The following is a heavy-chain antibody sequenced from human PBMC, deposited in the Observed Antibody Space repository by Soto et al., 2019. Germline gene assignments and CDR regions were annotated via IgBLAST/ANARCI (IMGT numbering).Heavy chain of an antibody. D-gene: IGHD3-10*01. J-gene: IGHJ4*02. CDR2: INAGNGYT. Sequence: QVQLVQSGAEGKKPGASVKVSCETSGYTFANYPMHWVRQAPGQTLEWMGWINAGNGYTKYSQKFQGRVTITRDTSASIAYMELRSLRSEATAVYYCARAKIITPLDYWGQGTLVTVSS. CDR3: ARAKIITPLDY. V-gene: IGHV1-3*01. CDR1: GYTFANYP.